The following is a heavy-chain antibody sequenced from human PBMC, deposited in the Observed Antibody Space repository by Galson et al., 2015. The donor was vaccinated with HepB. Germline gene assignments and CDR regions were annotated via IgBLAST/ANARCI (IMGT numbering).Heavy chain of an antibody. CDR2: INPNSGET. J-gene: IGHJ5*02. D-gene: IGHD6-6*01. CDR3: ARLAARGALDP. V-gene: IGHV1-2*02. CDR1: GYTFNVYY. Sequence: SCKASGYTFNVYYIHWVRQAPGQGLEWMGWINPNSGETNYAQWFQGRVTMTRDTSISTAYMEVSRLRSDDTAVYYCARLAARGALDPWGQGTLVIVSS.